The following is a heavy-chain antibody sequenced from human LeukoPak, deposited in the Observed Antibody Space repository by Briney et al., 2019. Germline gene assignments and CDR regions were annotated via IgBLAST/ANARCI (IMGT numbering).Heavy chain of an antibody. J-gene: IGHJ4*02. V-gene: IGHV5-51*01. D-gene: IGHD2/OR15-2a*01. Sequence: GGSLQISCKGSGYSFTSYWIGWVRQLPGKGLEWMGIIYPGDSDTRYSPSFQGQVTFSADKSISTAYLQWSSLKASDTAMYYCARTHNSDNSYDYWGQGTLVTVSS. CDR2: IYPGDSDT. CDR3: ARTHNSDNSYDY. CDR1: GYSFTSYW.